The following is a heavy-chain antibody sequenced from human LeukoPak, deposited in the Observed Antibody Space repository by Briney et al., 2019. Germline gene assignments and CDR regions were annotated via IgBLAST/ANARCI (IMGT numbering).Heavy chain of an antibody. J-gene: IGHJ4*02. CDR1: GFTFSGHW. CDR3: ARGRPHGNDY. V-gene: IGHV3-74*01. D-gene: IGHD4-23*01. CDR2: IASDGSST. Sequence: GGSLRLSCAASGFTFSGHWMNWVRQAPGKGLVWVSRIASDGSSTTYADSVKGRFSISRDNAKNTLYLQMNSLRVEDTAVYYCARGRPHGNDYWGQGTLVTVSS.